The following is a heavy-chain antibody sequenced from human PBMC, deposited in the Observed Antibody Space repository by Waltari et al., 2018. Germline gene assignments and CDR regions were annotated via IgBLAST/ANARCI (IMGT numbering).Heavy chain of an antibody. D-gene: IGHD7-27*01. Sequence: QVQLVQSGAEVKKPGASVKVSCKASGYTFTGYYMHWVRQAPGQGLEWMGRINPNSGDTNYAQKFQGRVTMTRDTSISTAYMELSRLRSDDTAVYYCARGGDKSAGSFDYWGQGTLVTVSS. J-gene: IGHJ4*02. V-gene: IGHV1-2*06. CDR1: GYTFTGYY. CDR3: ARGGDKSAGSFDY. CDR2: INPNSGDT.